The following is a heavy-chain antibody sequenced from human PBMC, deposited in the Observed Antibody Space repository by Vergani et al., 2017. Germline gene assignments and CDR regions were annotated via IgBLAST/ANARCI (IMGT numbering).Heavy chain of an antibody. Sequence: VEAGGGLVQPGGSLRLSCTASGFTFQAFAFHWVRQVSGRGLEWVSGIDRNYGVKNGNSFEGRFSISRDNAKNSLYLQMRTLRPEDTALYYCVRGPLPAIPAMFDSWGQGTLVTVSS. D-gene: IGHD2-2*01. CDR3: VRGPLPAIPAMFDS. V-gene: IGHV3-9*01. CDR2: IDRNYGVK. CDR1: GFTFQAFA. J-gene: IGHJ4*02.